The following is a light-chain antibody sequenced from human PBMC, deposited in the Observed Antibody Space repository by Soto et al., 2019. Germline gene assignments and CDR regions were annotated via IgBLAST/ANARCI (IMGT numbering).Light chain of an antibody. CDR3: ATWDDSLSGVV. CDR2: RNN. V-gene: IGLV1-47*01. J-gene: IGLJ2*01. Sequence: QSALTQPASVSGSPGQSITISCTGTSSDVGGYNSVSWYQHLPGTAPKLLIYRNNQRPSGVPDRFSGSKSGTSASLAISGLRSEDEADYYCATWDDSLSGVVFGGGTKVTVL. CDR1: SSDVGGYNS.